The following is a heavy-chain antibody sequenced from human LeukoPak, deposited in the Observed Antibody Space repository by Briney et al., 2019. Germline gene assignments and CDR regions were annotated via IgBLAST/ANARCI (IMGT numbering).Heavy chain of an antibody. CDR2: ISGSGGST. CDR3: AKDPSRALYYDILTGYGNYFDY. D-gene: IGHD3-9*01. Sequence: GGSLRLSCAASGFTFSSYSMNWVRQAPGKGLEWVSAISGSGGSTYYADSVKGRFTISRDNSKNTLYLQMNSLRAEDTAVYYCAKDPSRALYYDILTGYGNYFDYWGQGTLVTVSS. J-gene: IGHJ4*02. V-gene: IGHV3-23*01. CDR1: GFTFSSYS.